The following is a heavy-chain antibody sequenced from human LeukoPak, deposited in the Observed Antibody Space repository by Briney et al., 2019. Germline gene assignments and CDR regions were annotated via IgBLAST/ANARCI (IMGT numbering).Heavy chain of an antibody. V-gene: IGHV3-64*04. Sequence: GGSLRLSCSASGFTFSRYAMHWVRQAPGKGLEYVSAISSNGGSTYYADSVKGRFTISRDNAKRSLYLQMNSLGVEDTAVYYWASDAHEQWSVLGVYHYGFDVWGQGTTLTVSS. CDR1: GFTFSRYA. CDR3: ASDAHEQWSVLGVYHYGFDV. CDR2: ISSNGGST. J-gene: IGHJ6*02. D-gene: IGHD6-19*01.